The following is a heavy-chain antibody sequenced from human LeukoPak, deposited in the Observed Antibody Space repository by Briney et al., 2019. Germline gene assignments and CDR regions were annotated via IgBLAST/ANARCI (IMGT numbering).Heavy chain of an antibody. CDR1: GYTFSSYG. V-gene: IGHV1-18*01. J-gene: IGHJ4*02. Sequence: ASVKLSCKASGYTFSSYGFSWVRQAPAQGLEWMGWINAYNGNTNYAQNLQGRVTMTTDTSTSTAYMELRSLRSDDTAVYYCARRQGTTLNFDYWGQGTLVTVSS. D-gene: IGHD1-1*01. CDR3: ARRQGTTLNFDY. CDR2: INAYNGNT.